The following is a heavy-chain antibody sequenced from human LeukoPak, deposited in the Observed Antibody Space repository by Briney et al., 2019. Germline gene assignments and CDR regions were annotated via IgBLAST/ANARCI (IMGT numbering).Heavy chain of an antibody. D-gene: IGHD1-26*01. CDR3: VREVAYSGSYKCDY. Sequence: ASVKVSYKASGYTFTRYGISWVRQAPGQGLQRMGWIRAYNGNTNYAQNLQGRVTMTTDTSTTTAYMELRSLRSDDTAVYYCVREVAYSGSYKCDYWGQGTLVTVSS. CDR2: IRAYNGNT. CDR1: GYTFTRYG. J-gene: IGHJ4*02. V-gene: IGHV1-18*01.